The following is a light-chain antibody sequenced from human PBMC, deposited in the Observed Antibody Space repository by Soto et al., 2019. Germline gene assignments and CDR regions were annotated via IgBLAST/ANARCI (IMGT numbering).Light chain of an antibody. Sequence: EVVLTQSPGTLSLSPGERATLSCRASQSVSNNYLAWYQQKPGQAPRLLIFGSSDRATGIPDRFSGSWSGTDFTLTISRLEPEDFAVYYCQQYGSSPPYTFGQGTKLELK. J-gene: IGKJ2*01. V-gene: IGKV3-20*01. CDR1: QSVSNNY. CDR2: GSS. CDR3: QQYGSSPPYT.